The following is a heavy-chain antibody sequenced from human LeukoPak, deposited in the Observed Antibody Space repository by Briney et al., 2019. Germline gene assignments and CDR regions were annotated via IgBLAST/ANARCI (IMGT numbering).Heavy chain of an antibody. CDR1: GFTFSSYG. CDR3: VKPYYYSSGSLS. Sequence: GGSLRLSCAASGFTFSSYGMTWVRQAPGKGLEWVSYISSSSSTIYYADSVKGRFTISRDNAKNSLSLQMNSLRADDTAVYYCVKPYYYSSGSLSWGQGTLVTVSS. D-gene: IGHD3-10*01. J-gene: IGHJ4*02. V-gene: IGHV3-48*01. CDR2: ISSSSSTI.